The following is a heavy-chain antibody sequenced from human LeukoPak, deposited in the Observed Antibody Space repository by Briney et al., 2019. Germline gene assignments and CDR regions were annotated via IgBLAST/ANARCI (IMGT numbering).Heavy chain of an antibody. CDR2: ISSSSSYI. D-gene: IGHD4-17*01. J-gene: IGHJ4*02. CDR1: GFTFSSYS. Sequence: GGSLRLSCAASGFTFSSYSMNWVRQAPGKGLEWVSSISSSSSYIYYADSVTGRFTISRDNAKNSLYLQMNSLRAEDTAVYYCARDRYYGDYPELVDYWGQGTLVTVSS. V-gene: IGHV3-21*01. CDR3: ARDRYYGDYPELVDY.